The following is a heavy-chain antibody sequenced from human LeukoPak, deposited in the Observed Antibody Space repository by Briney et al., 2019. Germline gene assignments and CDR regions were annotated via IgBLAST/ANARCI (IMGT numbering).Heavy chain of an antibody. CDR2: ISPDGSGT. D-gene: IGHD2-15*01. V-gene: IGHV3-74*01. Sequence: GGSLRLSCAASGFTFSSSSMHWVRQTPGKGLLWVSRISPDGSGTTYADSVKGRFTSSRDNAKNTLCLQMNSLSVEDTAVYYCTRDRFSVGDIWGQGTMVTVSS. CDR3: TRDRFSVGDI. CDR1: GFTFSSSS. J-gene: IGHJ3*02.